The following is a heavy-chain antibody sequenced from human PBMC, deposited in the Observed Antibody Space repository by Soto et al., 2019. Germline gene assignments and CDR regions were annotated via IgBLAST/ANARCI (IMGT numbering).Heavy chain of an antibody. J-gene: IGHJ6*02. D-gene: IGHD5-12*01. CDR1: GFTFSSYA. CDR2: ISGSGGST. CDR3: AKDRRDGYNSHYYYYGMDV. V-gene: IGHV3-23*01. Sequence: GGSLRLSCAASGFTFSSYAMSWVRQAPGKGLEWVSAISGSGGSTYYADSVKGRFTISRDNSKNTLYLQMNSLRAEDTAVYYCAKDRRDGYNSHYYYYGMDVWGQGTTVTVSS.